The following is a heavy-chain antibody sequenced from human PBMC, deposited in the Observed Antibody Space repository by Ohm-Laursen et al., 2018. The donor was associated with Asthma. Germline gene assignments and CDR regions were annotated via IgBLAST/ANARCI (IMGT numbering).Heavy chain of an antibody. J-gene: IGHJ4*02. CDR3: ARGTFYYESTGYYFFDH. CDR2: IYHTGST. V-gene: IGHV4-4*02. Sequence: TLSLTWSISYDSIDNHHWWTWVRLSPGKGLGWIGEIYHTGSTSYNPSLKSRLTMSVDTSKNQFSLTLSSVTAADTAVYYCARGTFYYESTGYYFFDHWGQGALVTVPS. D-gene: IGHD3-22*01. CDR1: YDSIDNHHW.